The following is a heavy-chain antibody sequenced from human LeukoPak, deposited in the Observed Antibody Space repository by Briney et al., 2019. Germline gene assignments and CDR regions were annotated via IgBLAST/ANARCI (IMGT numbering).Heavy chain of an antibody. D-gene: IGHD6-19*01. Sequence: GGSLRLSCAASGFTFSSYSMNWVRQAPGKGLEWVSSISSSSSYIYYADSVKGRFTIFRDNAENSLYLQMDSLRDEDTAVYYCARQMYSSGCSDFWGQGTPVTVSS. CDR1: GFTFSSYS. V-gene: IGHV3-21*01. CDR2: ISSSSSYI. J-gene: IGHJ4*02. CDR3: ARQMYSSGCSDF.